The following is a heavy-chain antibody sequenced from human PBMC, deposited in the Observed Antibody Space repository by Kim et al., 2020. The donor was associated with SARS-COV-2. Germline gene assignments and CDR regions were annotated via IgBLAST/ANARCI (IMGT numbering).Heavy chain of an antibody. V-gene: IGHV3-33*06. CDR1: GFTFSSYG. CDR3: AKGWIQLWSPFDY. J-gene: IGHJ4*02. D-gene: IGHD5-18*01. Sequence: GGSLGLSCAASGFTFSSYGMHWVRQAPGKGLEWVAVIWYDGSNKYYADSVKGRFTISRDNSKNTLYLQMNSLRAEDTAVYYCAKGWIQLWSPFDYWGQGTLVTVSS. CDR2: IWYDGSNK.